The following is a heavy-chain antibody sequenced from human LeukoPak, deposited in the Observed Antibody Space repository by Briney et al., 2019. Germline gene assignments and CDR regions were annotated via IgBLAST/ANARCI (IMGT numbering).Heavy chain of an antibody. Sequence: GESLKISCKGSGYSFTGYWIGWVRQMPGKGLEWMGIIYPGDSDTRYSPSFQGQVTISADKSISTAYLQWSSLKASDTAMYYCARLNDFWSGYPYYFDYWGQGTLVTVSS. CDR2: IYPGDSDT. J-gene: IGHJ4*02. CDR3: ARLNDFWSGYPYYFDY. CDR1: GYSFTGYW. V-gene: IGHV5-51*01. D-gene: IGHD3-3*01.